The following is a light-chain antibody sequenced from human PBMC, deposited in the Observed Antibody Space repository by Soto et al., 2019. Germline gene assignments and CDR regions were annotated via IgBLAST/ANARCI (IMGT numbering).Light chain of an antibody. CDR2: EDS. V-gene: IGLV2-23*01. CDR1: SSDVGSYNL. J-gene: IGLJ2*01. Sequence: QSALTQPASVSGSPGQSITISCTGTSSDVGSYNLVAWYQQYPGKVPKLMIYEDSKRPSGVSNRFSGSKSGNTASLTISGLQAEDEADYYCCSYAGSSTVVFGGVTKLTVL. CDR3: CSYAGSSTVV.